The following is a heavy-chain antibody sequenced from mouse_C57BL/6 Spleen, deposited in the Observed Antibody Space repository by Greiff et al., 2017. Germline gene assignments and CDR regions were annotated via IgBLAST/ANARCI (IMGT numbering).Heavy chain of an antibody. V-gene: IGHV1-64*01. D-gene: IGHD1-1*01. CDR1: GYTFTSYW. J-gene: IGHJ2*01. CDR3: ARSGITTVVPYFDY. Sequence: VQLQQPGAELVKPGASVKLSCKASGYTFTSYWMHWVKQRPGQGLEWIGMIHPNSGSTNYNEKFKSKATLTVDKSSSTAYMQLSSLTSEDSAVYYCARSGITTVVPYFDYWGQGTTLTVSS. CDR2: IHPNSGST.